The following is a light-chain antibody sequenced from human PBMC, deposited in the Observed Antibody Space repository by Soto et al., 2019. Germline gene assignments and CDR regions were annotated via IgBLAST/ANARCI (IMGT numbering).Light chain of an antibody. Sequence: QSVLTQSPSASASLGASVKLTCTLSSGHSTYAIAWHQQQSEKGPRYLMKLHSDGTHSKGDGIPDRFSGSSSGAERYLTLSSLQSEDEAAYYCQTGVTGPPWVFGGGTKLTVL. CDR2: LHSDGTH. CDR3: QTGVTGPPWV. J-gene: IGLJ3*02. V-gene: IGLV4-69*01. CDR1: SGHSTYA.